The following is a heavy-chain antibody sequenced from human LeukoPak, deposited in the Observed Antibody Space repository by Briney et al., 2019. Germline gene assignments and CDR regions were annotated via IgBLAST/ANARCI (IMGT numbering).Heavy chain of an antibody. J-gene: IGHJ4*02. CDR1: GFTFSSYG. V-gene: IGHV3-30*18. CDR2: ISYDGSNK. D-gene: IGHD6-19*01. Sequence: PGGSLRLSCAASGFTFSSYGMHWVRQAPGKGLEWVAVISYDGSNKYYADSVKGRFTISRDNSKNTLYLQMNSLRAEDTAVYYCAKDAPQWLVLNAFDYWGQGTLVTVSS. CDR3: AKDAPQWLVLNAFDY.